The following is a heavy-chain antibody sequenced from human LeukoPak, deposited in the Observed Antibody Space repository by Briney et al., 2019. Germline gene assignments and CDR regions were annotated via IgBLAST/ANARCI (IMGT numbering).Heavy chain of an antibody. CDR2: ISGSGGST. CDR3: AKGPAYYRTLDS. J-gene: IGHJ4*02. V-gene: IGHV3-23*01. Sequence: PGGSLRLSCAASGFTFSSYAMSWVRQAPGKGLEWVSAISGSGGSTYYADSAKGRFTISRDNSKNTLYLQMNSLRAEDTAVYYCAKGPAYYRTLDSWGQGTLVTVSS. D-gene: IGHD4/OR15-4a*01. CDR1: GFTFSSYA.